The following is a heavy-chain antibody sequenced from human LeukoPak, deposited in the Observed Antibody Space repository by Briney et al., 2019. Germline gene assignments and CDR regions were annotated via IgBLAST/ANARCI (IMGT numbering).Heavy chain of an antibody. CDR1: GGSISSYY. J-gene: IGHJ6*02. D-gene: IGHD1-26*01. CDR2: IYTSGST. Sequence: PSETLSLTCTVSGGSISSYYWSWIRQPAGKGLEWIGRIYTSGSTNYNPSLKSRVTMSVDTSKNQFSLKLSSVTAADTAVYYCARDGARGSYYPRGRPYYYYVMDVWGQGTTVTVSS. CDR3: ARDGARGSYYPRGRPYYYYVMDV. V-gene: IGHV4-4*07.